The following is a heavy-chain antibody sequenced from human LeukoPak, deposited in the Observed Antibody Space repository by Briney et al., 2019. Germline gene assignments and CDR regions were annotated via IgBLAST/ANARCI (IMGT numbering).Heavy chain of an antibody. D-gene: IGHD6-13*01. V-gene: IGHV3-23*01. J-gene: IGHJ4*02. Sequence: GGSLRLSCAASGVTFSSYAMSWVRQAPGKGLEWVSAISGSGDSTYYGNSVKGRFTISRDNSKNTLYLQMNSLRAEDTAVYYCAKTRPLDSSSWSHGDYWGQGTLVTVSS. CDR2: ISGSGDST. CDR1: GVTFSSYA. CDR3: AKTRPLDSSSWSHGDY.